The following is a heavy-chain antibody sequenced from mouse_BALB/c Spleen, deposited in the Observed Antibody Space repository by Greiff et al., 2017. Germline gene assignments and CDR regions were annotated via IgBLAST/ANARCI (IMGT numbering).Heavy chain of an antibody. CDR2: ISSGSSTI. V-gene: IGHV5-17*02. Sequence: EVHLVESGGGLVQPGGSRKLSCAASGFTFSSFGMHWVRQAPEKGLEWVAYISSGSSTIYYADTVKGRFTISRDNPKNTLFLQMTSLRSEDTAMYYCARGRYYGSSYVWFAYWGQGTLVTVSA. CDR3: ARGRYYGSSYVWFAY. D-gene: IGHD1-1*01. J-gene: IGHJ3*01. CDR1: GFTFSSFG.